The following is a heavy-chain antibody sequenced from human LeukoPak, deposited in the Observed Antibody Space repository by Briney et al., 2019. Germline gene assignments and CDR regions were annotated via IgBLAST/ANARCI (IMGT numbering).Heavy chain of an antibody. D-gene: IGHD3-22*01. J-gene: IGHJ4*02. Sequence: QPGGSLRLSCAASGFTFSSYAMHWVRQAPGKGLEWVAVISYDGSNKYYADSVKGRFTISRDNSKNTLYLQMNSLRAEDTAVYYCARDRFYDSSGYYILWGQGTLVTVSS. CDR3: ARDRFYDSSGYYIL. CDR2: ISYDGSNK. V-gene: IGHV3-30-3*01. CDR1: GFTFSSYA.